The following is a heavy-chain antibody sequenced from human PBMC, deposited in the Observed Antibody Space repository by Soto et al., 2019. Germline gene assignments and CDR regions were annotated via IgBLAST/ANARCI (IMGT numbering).Heavy chain of an antibody. CDR1: GFTFSSYG. D-gene: IGHD1-26*01. J-gene: IGHJ4*02. V-gene: IGHV3-30*18. CDR3: AKDNVGATNY. CDR2: ISYDGSNK. Sequence: GGSLRLSCAASGFTFSSYGMHWVRQAPGKGLEWVAVISYDGSNKYYADSVKGRFTISRDNSKNTLYLQMNSLRAEDTAVYYCAKDNVGATNYWGQGTRVTSPQ.